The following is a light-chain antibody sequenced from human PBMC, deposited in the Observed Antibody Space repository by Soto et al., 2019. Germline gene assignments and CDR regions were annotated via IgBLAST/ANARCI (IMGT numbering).Light chain of an antibody. CDR2: AAS. Sequence: DIQMTQSPSSLSASVGDRVTITCRASQSISSYLNWYQQKPGKAPKLLIYAASSLQSGVPSRFSGSGSGTDFTLTISSLQPEDFATYYCQQYNSSFYTFGRGTTLEIK. J-gene: IGKJ2*01. V-gene: IGKV1-39*01. CDR3: QQYNSSFYT. CDR1: QSISSY.